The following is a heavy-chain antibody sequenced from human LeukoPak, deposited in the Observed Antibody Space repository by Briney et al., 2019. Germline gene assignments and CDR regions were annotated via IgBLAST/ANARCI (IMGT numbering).Heavy chain of an antibody. CDR2: IYSGGST. J-gene: IGHJ4*02. CDR1: GFTVSSNY. Sequence: GGSLRLSCAASGFTVSSNYMSWVRQAPGKGLEWVSVIYSGGSTYYADSVKGRFTISRDNSKNTLYLQMNSLRDEDTAVYYCARHQGDGYNRKSRWGQGTLVTVSS. CDR3: ARHQGDGYNRKSR. D-gene: IGHD5-24*01. V-gene: IGHV3-53*01.